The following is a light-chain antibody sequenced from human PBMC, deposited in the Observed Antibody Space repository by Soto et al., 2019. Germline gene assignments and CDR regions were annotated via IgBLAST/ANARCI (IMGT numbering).Light chain of an antibody. J-gene: IGKJ4*01. CDR1: QSVTSSY. Sequence: EIVLTQSPGTLSLSPGERVTLSCRAGQSVTSSYLAWYQQEPGQAPRLLIYDASSRTTGIPDRFSGSGSGTDFTLTISRLELEDFAVYYCQQYGSSLLTFGGGTKVDIK. CDR3: QQYGSSLLT. CDR2: DAS. V-gene: IGKV3-20*01.